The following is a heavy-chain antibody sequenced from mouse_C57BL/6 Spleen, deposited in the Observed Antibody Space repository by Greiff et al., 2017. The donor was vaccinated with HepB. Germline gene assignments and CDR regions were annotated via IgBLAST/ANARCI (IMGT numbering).Heavy chain of an antibody. J-gene: IGHJ1*03. CDR1: GYAFSSYW. CDR3: ARPYYGSSPWYFDV. V-gene: IGHV1-80*01. Sequence: VKLMESGAELVKPGASVKISCKASGYAFSSYWMNWVKQRPGKGLEWIGQIYPGDGDTNYNVKFKGKATLTADKSSSTAYMQLSSLTSEDSAVYSCARPYYGSSPWYFDVWGTGTTVTVSS. CDR2: IYPGDGDT. D-gene: IGHD1-1*01.